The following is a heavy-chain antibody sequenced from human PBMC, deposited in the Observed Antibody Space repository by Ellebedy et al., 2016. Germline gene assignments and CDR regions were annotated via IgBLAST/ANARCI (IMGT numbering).Heavy chain of an antibody. CDR2: IYYSGST. J-gene: IGHJ4*02. V-gene: IGHV4-39*01. CDR1: GGSISSSSYY. Sequence: SETLSLXCTVSGGSISSSSYYWGWIRQPPGKGLEWIGSIYYSGSTYYNPSLKSRVTISVDTSKNQFSLKLSSVTAADTAVYYCRIQSSPFRVNYFDYWGQGTLVTVSS. D-gene: IGHD6-6*01. CDR3: RIQSSPFRVNYFDY.